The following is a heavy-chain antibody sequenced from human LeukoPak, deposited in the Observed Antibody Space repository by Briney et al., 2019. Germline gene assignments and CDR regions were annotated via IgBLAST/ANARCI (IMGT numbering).Heavy chain of an antibody. J-gene: IGHJ4*02. CDR3: ATRGQPGYLYYFDY. V-gene: IGHV1-69*02. CDR1: GGTFSSYT. D-gene: IGHD1-1*01. Sequence: ASVKVSCKASGGTFSSYTIHWVRQAPGQGLEWMGRIIPILGIAYYAQNFQGRVTITADKSTSTAYMELSSLRSEDTAVYYCATRGQPGYLYYFDYWGQGTLVTVSS. CDR2: IIPILGIA.